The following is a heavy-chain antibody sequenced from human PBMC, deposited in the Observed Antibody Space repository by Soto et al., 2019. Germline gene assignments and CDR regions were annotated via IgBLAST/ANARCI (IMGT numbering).Heavy chain of an antibody. Sequence: GGSLRLSXAASGFTFSSYAMSWVRQAPGKGLEWVSTISGSGSSTYSADSVKGRFTISRDNSKNTLYLQMNSLRVEDTAIYYCAKAWGIDYWGQGTLVTVSS. CDR2: ISGSGSST. CDR3: AKAWGIDY. V-gene: IGHV3-23*01. J-gene: IGHJ4*02. D-gene: IGHD7-27*01. CDR1: GFTFSSYA.